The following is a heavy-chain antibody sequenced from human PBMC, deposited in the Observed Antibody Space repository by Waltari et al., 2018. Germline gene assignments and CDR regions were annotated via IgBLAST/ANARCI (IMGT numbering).Heavy chain of an antibody. J-gene: IGHJ4*02. Sequence: EVQLVESGGNLVHPGGSLRLSCVASGFTFSNNWMSWVRQAPGKGVEWWAKMSEDASERYYVDSVKGRFTISRDNAKNSLYLEMNSLRAEDTAMYYCARDIAYSLDYWGQGTLVTVSS. V-gene: IGHV3-7*01. CDR3: ARDIAYSLDY. CDR1: GFTFSNNW. D-gene: IGHD4-4*01. CDR2: MSEDASER.